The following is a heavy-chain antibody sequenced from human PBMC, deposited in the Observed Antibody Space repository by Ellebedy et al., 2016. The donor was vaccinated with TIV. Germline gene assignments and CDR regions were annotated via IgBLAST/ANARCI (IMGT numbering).Heavy chain of an antibody. V-gene: IGHV3-21*01. CDR1: GFTFSSYG. Sequence: GESLKISXAASGFTFSSYGMNWVRQAPGKGLEWVSSISSSSSYIYYADSVNGRFTISRDDAKNSLYLQMNSLRAKDTAVYYCARDREVSGSYYGYWGQGTLVTVSS. J-gene: IGHJ4*02. D-gene: IGHD1-26*01. CDR3: ARDREVSGSYYGY. CDR2: ISSSSSYI.